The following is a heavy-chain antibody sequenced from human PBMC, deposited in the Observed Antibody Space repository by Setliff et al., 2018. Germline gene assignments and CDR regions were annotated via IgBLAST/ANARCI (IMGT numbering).Heavy chain of an antibody. CDR3: ARGRSTYFIDV. J-gene: IGHJ6*03. CDR1: GYSFTNYG. V-gene: IGHV1-18*01. CDR2: NSV. Sequence: ASVKVSCKTSGYSFTNYGINWVRQAPGQGLEWMGWNSVYAREFQGRVTMTIDTPTSTAYMELSSLRSEDTAVYYCARGRSTYFIDVWGKGTTVTVSS.